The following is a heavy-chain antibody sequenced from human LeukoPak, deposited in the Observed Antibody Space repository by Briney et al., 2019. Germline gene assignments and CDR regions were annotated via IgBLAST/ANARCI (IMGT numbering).Heavy chain of an antibody. CDR1: GGTFSSYA. Sequence: SVKVSCXASGGTFSSYAISWVRQAHGQGLEWMGRIIPIFGTANYAQEFQGRVTITTDESTSTAYMELSSLRSEDTAVYYCARAHDYGGNDLDYWGQGTLVTVSS. CDR2: IIPIFGTA. J-gene: IGHJ4*02. CDR3: ARAHDYGGNDLDY. D-gene: IGHD4-23*01. V-gene: IGHV1-69*05.